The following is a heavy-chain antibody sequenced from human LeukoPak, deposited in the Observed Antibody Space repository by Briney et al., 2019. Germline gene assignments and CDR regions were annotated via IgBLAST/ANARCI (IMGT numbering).Heavy chain of an antibody. D-gene: IGHD3-10*01. CDR3: ARGGAPYGSGSYYTNYYYYYGMDV. V-gene: IGHV3-7*01. J-gene: IGHJ6*02. Sequence: GGSLRLSCAASGFTFSSYWMSWVRQAPGKGLEWVANIKQDGSEKYYVDSVKGRFTISRDNAKNSLYLQMNSLRAEDTAVYYCARGGAPYGSGSYYTNYYYYYGMDVWGQGTTVTVSS. CDR2: IKQDGSEK. CDR1: GFTFSSYW.